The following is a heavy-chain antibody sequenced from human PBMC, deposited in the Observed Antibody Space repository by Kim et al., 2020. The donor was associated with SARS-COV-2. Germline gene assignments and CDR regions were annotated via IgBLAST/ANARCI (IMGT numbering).Heavy chain of an antibody. CDR1: GFTFGHYA. V-gene: IGHV3-9*01. J-gene: IGHJ6*02. CDR3: AKDIAGLGSVYYYYGMDV. CDR2: INWNSGSI. D-gene: IGHD3-16*01. Sequence: GGSLRLSCAASGFTFGHYAMHWVRQAPGKGLEWVSGINWNSGSIDYADAVKGRFTISRDNAKNSLYLQMNSLRAQDTALFYCAKDIAGLGSVYYYYGMDVWGQGTRVTVSS.